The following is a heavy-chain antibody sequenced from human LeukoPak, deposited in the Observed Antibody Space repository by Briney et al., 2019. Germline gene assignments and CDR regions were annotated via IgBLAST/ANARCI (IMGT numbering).Heavy chain of an antibody. Sequence: ASVKVSCKASGYTFTADYLHWVRQAPGQGLEWMGWINPNSGDTKIAQKFQAWLTMTRDTSISTAYMELSSLSSDDTAVYYCARGPNYYDISGFHYRDWGQGTLVTVSS. D-gene: IGHD3-22*01. V-gene: IGHV1-2*04. J-gene: IGHJ4*02. CDR3: ARGPNYYDISGFHYRD. CDR1: GYTFTADY. CDR2: INPNSGDT.